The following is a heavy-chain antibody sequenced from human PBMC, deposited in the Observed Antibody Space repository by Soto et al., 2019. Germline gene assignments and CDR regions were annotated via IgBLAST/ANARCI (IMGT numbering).Heavy chain of an antibody. Sequence: EVQLVESGGGLVQPGGSLKLSCAASGFTFSGSAMHWVRQASGKGLEWVGRIRSKANSYATAYAASVKGRFTISRDDSKNTAYLQMNSLKTEDTAVYYCTRPSIAAVDYWGQGTLVTVSS. V-gene: IGHV3-73*02. CDR2: IRSKANSYAT. CDR1: GFTFSGSA. CDR3: TRPSIAAVDY. D-gene: IGHD6-25*01. J-gene: IGHJ4*02.